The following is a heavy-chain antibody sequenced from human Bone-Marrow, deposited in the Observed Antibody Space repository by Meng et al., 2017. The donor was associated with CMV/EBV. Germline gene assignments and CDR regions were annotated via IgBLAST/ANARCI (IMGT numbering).Heavy chain of an antibody. D-gene: IGHD3-22*01. Sequence: GGSLRLSCAGSGFKFNTYWMSWVRQAPGKGLEWVAVISYDGSNKYYADSVKGRFTISRDNSKNTLYLQMNSLRAEDTAVYYCARVRYYDSSGYFDYWGQGTLVTVSS. CDR2: ISYDGSNK. V-gene: IGHV3-30-3*01. J-gene: IGHJ4*02. CDR3: ARVRYYDSSGYFDY. CDR1: GFKFNTYW.